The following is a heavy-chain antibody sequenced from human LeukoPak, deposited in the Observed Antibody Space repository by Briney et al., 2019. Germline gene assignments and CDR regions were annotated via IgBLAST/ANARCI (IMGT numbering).Heavy chain of an antibody. J-gene: IGHJ3*02. V-gene: IGHV4-39*07. CDR2: IYYSGST. CDR1: SGSISSSSYY. Sequence: SETLSLTCTVSSGSISSSSYYWGWIRQPPGKGLEWIGSIYYSGSTYYNPSLKSRVTISVDTSKNQFSLKLSSVTAADTAVYYCARAPHKTAFDIWGQGTMVTVSS. CDR3: ARAPHKTAFDI.